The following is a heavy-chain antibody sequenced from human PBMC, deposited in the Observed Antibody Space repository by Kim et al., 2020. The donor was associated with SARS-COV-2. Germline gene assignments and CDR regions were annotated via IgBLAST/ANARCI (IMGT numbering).Heavy chain of an antibody. CDR2: IIPIFGTA. D-gene: IGHD6-13*01. CDR1: GGTFSSYA. CDR3: ATEATIAAAGTSFIAGTYYYYYGMDV. J-gene: IGHJ6*02. Sequence: SVKVSCKASGGTFSSYAISWVRQAPGQGLEWMGGIIPIFGTANYAQKFQGRVTITADESTSTAYMELSSLRSEDTAVYYCATEATIAAAGTSFIAGTYYYYYGMDVWGQGTTVTVSS. V-gene: IGHV1-69*13.